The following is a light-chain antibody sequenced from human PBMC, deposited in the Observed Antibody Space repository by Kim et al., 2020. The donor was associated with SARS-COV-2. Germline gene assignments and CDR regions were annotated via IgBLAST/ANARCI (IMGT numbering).Light chain of an antibody. CDR2: YDY. Sequence: PGSKASISWGGTNIGGKSVNWYQQHPGRAPVLVIYYDYSRPSGIPERFSASNSGNTATLTIGRVEAGDEADYYCQVWDTGTYHVVFGGGTQLTVL. V-gene: IGLV3-21*04. J-gene: IGLJ2*01. CDR1: NIGGKS. CDR3: QVWDTGTYHVV.